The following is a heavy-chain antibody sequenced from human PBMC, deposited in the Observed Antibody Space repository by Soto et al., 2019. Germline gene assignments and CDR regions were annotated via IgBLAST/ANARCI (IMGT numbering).Heavy chain of an antibody. J-gene: IGHJ4*02. D-gene: IGHD5-12*01. Sequence: QIPLKESGPTLVKPTQTLTLTCTFSGFSLSTSGVGVGWIRQPPGKALEWLALIYWDDDKRYSPSLKSRITITKDTSKNQVVLTMTNMDPVDTATYCCARLEMASYYFDYWGQGTLVTVSS. CDR1: GFSLSTSGVG. CDR3: ARLEMASYYFDY. CDR2: IYWDDDK. V-gene: IGHV2-5*02.